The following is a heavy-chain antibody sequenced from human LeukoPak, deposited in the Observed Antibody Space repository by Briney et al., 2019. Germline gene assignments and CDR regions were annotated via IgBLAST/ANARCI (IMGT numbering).Heavy chain of an antibody. J-gene: IGHJ4*02. Sequence: SETLSLTCAVYGESFGGYYWRWIRQPPGKGLEWIGEINHSGTTNYNPSLKSRVTISVDTSKNQLSLKVRSVTAADTGVYYCARLGSAWSEADYWGQGTLVTVSS. CDR3: ARLGSAWSEADY. D-gene: IGHD6-19*01. CDR1: GESFGGYY. V-gene: IGHV4-34*01. CDR2: INHSGTT.